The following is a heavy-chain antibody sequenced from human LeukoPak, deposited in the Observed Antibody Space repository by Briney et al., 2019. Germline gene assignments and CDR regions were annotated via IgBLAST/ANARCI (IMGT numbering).Heavy chain of an antibody. V-gene: IGHV4-38-2*01. D-gene: IGHD2-21*01. J-gene: IGHJ4*02. Sequence: SGTLSLTCAVSGYSISSGYYWGWIRQPPGKGLEWIGSIYHSGSTYYNPSLKSRVTISVDTSKNQFSLKLSSVTAADTAVYYCARGRGGGDWGYFDYWGQGTLVTVSS. CDR2: IYHSGST. CDR3: ARGRGGGDWGYFDY. CDR1: GYSISSGYY.